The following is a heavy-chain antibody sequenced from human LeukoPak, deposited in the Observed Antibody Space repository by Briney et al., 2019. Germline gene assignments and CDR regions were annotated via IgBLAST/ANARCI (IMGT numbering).Heavy chain of an antibody. CDR1: GASFTGYY. J-gene: IGHJ5*02. CDR2: MNQRGSM. CDR3: ARFTPQGYGWGGYNRFDP. V-gene: IGHV4-34*01. D-gene: IGHD3-16*01. Sequence: SETLSLTCDVYGASFTGYYWSWIRQSPGKGLEWIGEMNQRGSMNYNPSLKSRVTISVDRSKNQFSLKLSSVTAADTAVYYCARFTPQGYGWGGYNRFDPWGQGTLVTVSS.